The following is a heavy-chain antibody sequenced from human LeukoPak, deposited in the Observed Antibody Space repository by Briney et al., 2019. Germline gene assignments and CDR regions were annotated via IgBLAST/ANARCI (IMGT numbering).Heavy chain of an antibody. CDR1: GFTFSSYS. J-gene: IGHJ4*02. CDR2: ISSSSSYI. Sequence: GGSLRLSCAASGFTFSSYSMYWVRQAPGKGLEWVSSISSSSSYIYYADSVKGRFTISRDNAKNSLYLQMNSLRAEDTAVYYCARDLGDGYNAFPDYWGQGTLVTVSS. CDR3: ARDLGDGYNAFPDY. V-gene: IGHV3-21*01. D-gene: IGHD5-24*01.